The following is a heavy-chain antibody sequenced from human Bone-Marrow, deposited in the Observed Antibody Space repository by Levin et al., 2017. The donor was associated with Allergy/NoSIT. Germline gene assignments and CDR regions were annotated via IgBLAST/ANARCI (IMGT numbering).Heavy chain of an antibody. CDR1: GFTFYRHD. Sequence: PGGSLRLSCAASGFTFYRHDMSWVRQAPGKGLEWVSTIIFSGVSTYYADSVEGRFTSARDNSKNTLFLQMNSLRAEDTAVYFCVKTQLEVAGILSWNPVRQSNAFDIWGQGTMVTVSS. D-gene: IGHD6-19*01. J-gene: IGHJ3*02. V-gene: IGHV3-23*01. CDR2: IIFSGVST. CDR3: VKTQLEVAGILSWNPVRQSNAFDI.